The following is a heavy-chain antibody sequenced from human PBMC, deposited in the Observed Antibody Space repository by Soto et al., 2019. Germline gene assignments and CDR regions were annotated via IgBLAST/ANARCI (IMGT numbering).Heavy chain of an antibody. Sequence: EVQLVESGGGLVQPGRSLRLSCAASGFTFDDYAMHWVRQAPGKGLEWVSGISWNSGSIGYADSVKGRLTISRNNAKNTLYLQMNSLGAEDTALYYCAKDWGVRGEYYCYYMDVWGKGTTVTVSS. CDR2: ISWNSGSI. J-gene: IGHJ6*03. CDR1: GFTFDDYA. CDR3: AKDWGVRGEYYCYYMDV. V-gene: IGHV3-9*01. D-gene: IGHD3-10*01.